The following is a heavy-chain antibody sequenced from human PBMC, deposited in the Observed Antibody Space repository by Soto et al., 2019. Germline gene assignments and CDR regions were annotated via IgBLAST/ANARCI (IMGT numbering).Heavy chain of an antibody. D-gene: IGHD5-18*01. Sequence: SVKVSCKASGGTFSSYTISWVRQAPGQGLEWMGRIIPILGIANYAQKFQGRVTITADKSTSTAYMELSSLRSEDTAVYYCAKRVDTAMVIFNDAFDIWGQGTTVTVSS. CDR1: GGTFSSYT. CDR3: AKRVDTAMVIFNDAFDI. CDR2: IIPILGIA. J-gene: IGHJ3*02. V-gene: IGHV1-69*02.